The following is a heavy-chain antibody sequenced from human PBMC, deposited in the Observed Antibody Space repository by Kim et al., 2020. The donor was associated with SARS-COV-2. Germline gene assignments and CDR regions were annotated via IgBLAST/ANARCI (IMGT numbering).Heavy chain of an antibody. D-gene: IGHD2-15*01. J-gene: IGHJ3*02. CDR1: GGTFSSYA. Sequence: SVKVSCKASGGTFSSYAINWLRQAPGQGLEWMGKIIPIFGIENYAQKFQGRVTMTADESTSTAYLELSSLRSEDTGVYYCARPPWHSSAVNAFDIWGQG. V-gene: IGHV1-69*13. CDR2: IIPIFGIE. CDR3: ARPPWHSSAVNAFDI.